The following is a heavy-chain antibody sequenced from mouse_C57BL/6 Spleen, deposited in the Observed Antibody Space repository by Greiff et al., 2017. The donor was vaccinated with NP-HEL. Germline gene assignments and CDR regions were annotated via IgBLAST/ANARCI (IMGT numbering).Heavy chain of an antibody. J-gene: IGHJ4*01. V-gene: IGHV1-50*01. CDR2: IDPSDSDT. Sequence: QVQLQQPGAELVKPGASVKLSCKASGYTFTSYWMQWVKQRPGQGLEWIGEIDPSDSDTNYNQKFKGKATMTVDTSTSTAYMQLSSLTSEDSAVYYCARNYYYAMDYWGQGTSVTVSS. CDR3: ARNYYYAMDY. CDR1: GYTFTSYW.